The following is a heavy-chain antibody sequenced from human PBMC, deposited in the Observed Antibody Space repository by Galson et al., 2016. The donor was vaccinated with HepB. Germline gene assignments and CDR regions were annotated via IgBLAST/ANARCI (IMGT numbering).Heavy chain of an antibody. D-gene: IGHD3-22*01. J-gene: IGHJ4*02. Sequence: SETLSLTCTVSGGSMSTYYWGWIRQPPGKGLEWIGSVYYDGRTYHNPSLKSRLTMSIDTSKNQFSLELNSVTAAETAVYYCARLMGFDSSGLWGQGTLVIVS. V-gene: IGHV4-39*01. CDR2: VYYDGRT. CDR1: GGSMSTYY. CDR3: ARLMGFDSSGL.